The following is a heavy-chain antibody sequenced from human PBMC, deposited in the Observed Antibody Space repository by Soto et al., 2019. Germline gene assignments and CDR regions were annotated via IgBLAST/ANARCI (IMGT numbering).Heavy chain of an antibody. D-gene: IGHD3-9*01. Sequence: EVRLVESGGGLVKPGGSLRLSCAASGFTFSSYTMNWVRQAPGKGLECVSSISSSSTSVYYADSVKGRFTISRDNVKNSLYLQMNSLRAEDTAVYYCASGPYFEILTGYFDPWGQGTLVTVSS. CDR2: ISSSSTSV. CDR3: ASGPYFEILTGYFDP. V-gene: IGHV3-21*01. J-gene: IGHJ5*02. CDR1: GFTFSSYT.